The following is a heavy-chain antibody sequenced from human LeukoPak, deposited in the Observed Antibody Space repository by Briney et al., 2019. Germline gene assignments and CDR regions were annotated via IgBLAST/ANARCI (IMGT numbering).Heavy chain of an antibody. CDR3: ARQKWGYCSSTSCYERGYYFDY. J-gene: IGHJ4*02. D-gene: IGHD2-2*01. CDR2: VYYSGST. Sequence: PSETLSLTCTVSGGSISSSSYYWGWIRQPPGKGLEWIGSVYYSGSTYYNPSLKSRVTISVDTSKNQFSLKLSSVTAADTAVYYCARQKWGYCSSTSCYERGYYFDYWGQGTLVTVSS. V-gene: IGHV4-39*01. CDR1: GGSISSSSYY.